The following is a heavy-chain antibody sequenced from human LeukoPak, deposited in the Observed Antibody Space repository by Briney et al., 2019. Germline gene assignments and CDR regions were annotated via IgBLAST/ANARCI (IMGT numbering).Heavy chain of an antibody. CDR2: IYPRDSDT. J-gene: IGHJ6*03. D-gene: IGHD4-11*01. V-gene: IGHV5-51*01. CDR3: ARIRLTPNPVTKYGPVMNYYYYDMDV. Sequence: GESLKISCKGSGYSFTSYWIGWVRQMPRKGLEWMGIIYPRDSDTRYSPSFQGQVTISADKSISTAYLQWSSLKASDTAMYYCARIRLTPNPVTKYGPVMNYYYYDMDVWGKGTTVTVSS. CDR1: GYSFTSYW.